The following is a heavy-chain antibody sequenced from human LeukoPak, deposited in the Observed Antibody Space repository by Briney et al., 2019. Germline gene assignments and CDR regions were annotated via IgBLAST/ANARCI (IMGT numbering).Heavy chain of an antibody. CDR1: GFTFSSYA. V-gene: IGHV3-23*01. D-gene: IGHD5-18*01. CDR3: AKGLGQLWSH. Sequence: PGGSLRLSCADPGFTFSSYAMSWVRQAPGKGLEWVSAISGSGGSTYYADSVKGRFTISRDNSKNTLYLQMNSLRAEDTAVYYCAKGLGQLWSHWGQGTLVTVSS. J-gene: IGHJ4*02. CDR2: ISGSGGST.